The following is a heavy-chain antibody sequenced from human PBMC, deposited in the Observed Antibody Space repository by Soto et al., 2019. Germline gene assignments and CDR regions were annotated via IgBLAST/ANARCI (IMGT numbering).Heavy chain of an antibody. Sequence: LRRTLSLTCAVSSGSISSSNWWSWVRQPPGKGLEWIGEIYHSGSTNYNPSLKSRVTISVDKSKNQFSLKLSSVTAADTAVYYCARVGVSGYETGYIDYWGPGTLVTVSS. CDR3: ARVGVSGYETGYIDY. J-gene: IGHJ4*02. D-gene: IGHD5-12*01. CDR1: SGSISSSNW. V-gene: IGHV4-4*03. CDR2: IYHSGST.